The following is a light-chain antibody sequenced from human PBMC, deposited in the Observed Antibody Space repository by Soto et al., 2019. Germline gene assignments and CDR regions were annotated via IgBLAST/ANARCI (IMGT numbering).Light chain of an antibody. CDR2: KAS. CDR3: QHYNSYSEA. V-gene: IGKV1-5*03. CDR1: QDIRDD. Sequence: DIQMTQSPSSLSSYVGYRITITCLASQDIRDDLGWYQQKPGKAPKLLIYKASTLKSGVPSRFSGSGSGTEFTLTISSLQPDDFATYYCQHYNSYSEAFGQGTKVDI. J-gene: IGKJ1*01.